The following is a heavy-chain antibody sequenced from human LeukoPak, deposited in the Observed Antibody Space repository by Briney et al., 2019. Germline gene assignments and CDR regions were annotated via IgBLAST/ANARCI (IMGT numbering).Heavy chain of an antibody. CDR1: GFTFSNYA. V-gene: IGHV3-23*01. CDR2: ISASGEST. J-gene: IGHJ4*02. CDR3: VKASDLYYFDY. Sequence: GGSLRLSCAASGFTFSNYAMHWVRQAPGKGLEWVSGISASGESTFYADSVKGRFTISRDKSNNALYLQMNSLRAEDTAVYYCVKASDLYYFDYWGQETLVTVSS.